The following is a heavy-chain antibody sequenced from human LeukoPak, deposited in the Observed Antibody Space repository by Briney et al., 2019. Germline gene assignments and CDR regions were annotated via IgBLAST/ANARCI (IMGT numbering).Heavy chain of an antibody. J-gene: IGHJ6*03. CDR1: GGSISSTDW. CDR2: IYHSGST. Sequence: SETLSLTCAVSGGSISSTDWWSWVRQPPGKGLEWIGEIYHSGSTNYNPSLMSRVIISIDKSENQFSLKLSSVTAADTAVYYCARVPRSYYYYYYMDVWGKGTTVTVSS. V-gene: IGHV4-4*02. CDR3: ARVPRSYYYYYYMDV.